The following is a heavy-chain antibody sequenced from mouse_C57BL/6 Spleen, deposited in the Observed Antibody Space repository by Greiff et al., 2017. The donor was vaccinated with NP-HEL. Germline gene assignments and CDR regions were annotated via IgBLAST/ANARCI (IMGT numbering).Heavy chain of an antibody. CDR1: GYTFTDYY. J-gene: IGHJ3*01. V-gene: IGHV1-26*01. CDR2: INPNNGGT. D-gene: IGHD2-4*01. Sequence: EVQLQQSGPELVKPGASVKISCKASGYTFTDYYMNWVKQSHGKSLEWIGDINPNNGGTSYNQKFKGKATLTVDKSSSTAYMELRSLTSEDSAVYYWAREVYEYSPWFAYWGQGTLVTVSA. CDR3: AREVYEYSPWFAY.